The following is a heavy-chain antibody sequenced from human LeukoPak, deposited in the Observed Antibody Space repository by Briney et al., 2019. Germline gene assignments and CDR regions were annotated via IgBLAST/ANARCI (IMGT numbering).Heavy chain of an antibody. D-gene: IGHD5-12*01. CDR3: ARGYSGYGQVYYFDY. CDR2: IYYSGST. Sequence: SETLSLTCTVSGGSISSYYWSWIRQPPGKGLERIGYIYYSGSTNYNPSLKSRVTISVDTSKNQFSLKLSSVTAADTAVYYCARGYSGYGQVYYFDYWGQGTLVTVSS. J-gene: IGHJ4*02. V-gene: IGHV4-59*01. CDR1: GGSISSYY.